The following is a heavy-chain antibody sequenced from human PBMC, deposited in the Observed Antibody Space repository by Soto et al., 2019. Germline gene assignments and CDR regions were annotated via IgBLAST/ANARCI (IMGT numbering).Heavy chain of an antibody. D-gene: IGHD5-12*01. CDR1: GFTFSSYA. Sequence: QVQLVESGGGVVQPGRSLRLSCAASGFTFSSYAMHWVRQAPGKGLEWVAVISYDGSNKYYADSVKGRFTISRDNSKNTLYLQMTSLRAEDTAVYYCAREASSLFIVATIGGFDPWGQGTLVTVSS. CDR3: AREASSLFIVATIGGFDP. V-gene: IGHV3-30-3*01. CDR2: ISYDGSNK. J-gene: IGHJ5*02.